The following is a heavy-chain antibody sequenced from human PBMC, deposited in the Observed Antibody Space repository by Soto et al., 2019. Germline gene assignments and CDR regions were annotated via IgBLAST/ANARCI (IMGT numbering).Heavy chain of an antibody. CDR3: ARQGCSGGSCYRFDY. J-gene: IGHJ4*02. CDR2: ISAYNGNT. D-gene: IGHD2-15*01. Sequence: ASVKVSCKASGYTFTSYGISWVRQAPXQGLEWMGWISAYNGNTNYAQKFQGRVTMTTDTSTSTAYMELRSLRSDDTAVYYCARQGCSGGSCYRFDYWGQGTLVTVSS. CDR1: GYTFTSYG. V-gene: IGHV1-18*01.